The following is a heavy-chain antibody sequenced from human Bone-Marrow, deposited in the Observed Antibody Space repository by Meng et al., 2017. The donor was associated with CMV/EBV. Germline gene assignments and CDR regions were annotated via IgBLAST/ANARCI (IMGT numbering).Heavy chain of an antibody. Sequence: GESLKISCAASGFTFSSYGMHWVRQAPGKGLEWVAFIRYDGSNKYYADSVKGRFTISRDNSKNTLYLQMNSLRAEDTAVYYCAKSGVAILKYWGQGTLVTVSS. J-gene: IGHJ4*02. V-gene: IGHV3-30*02. CDR3: AKSGVAILKY. CDR1: GFTFSSYG. D-gene: IGHD2-21*01. CDR2: IRYDGSNK.